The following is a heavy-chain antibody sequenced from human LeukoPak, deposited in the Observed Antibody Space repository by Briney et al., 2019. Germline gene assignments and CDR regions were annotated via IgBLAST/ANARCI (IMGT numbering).Heavy chain of an antibody. CDR3: ARNVSTGYFDY. J-gene: IGHJ4*02. CDR1: GGSISSTTSY. CDR2: IYYSGST. V-gene: IGHV4-39*01. D-gene: IGHD3-22*01. Sequence: SETLSLTCTVSGGSISSTTSYWGWIRQPPGKGLEWIGSIYYSGSTHYNPSLRSRITISVYTSKNQFSLQLRSVTASDTAVYYCARNVSTGYFDYWGQGTLVTVSS.